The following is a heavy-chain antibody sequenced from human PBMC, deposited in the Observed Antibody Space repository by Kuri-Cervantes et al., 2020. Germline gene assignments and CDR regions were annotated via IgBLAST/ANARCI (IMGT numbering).Heavy chain of an antibody. J-gene: IGHJ4*02. Sequence: GGSLRLSCAASGFTFSSYAMHWVRQAPGKGLEWVAVISYDGSNKYYADSVKGRFTISRDNSKNTLYLQMNSLRAEDTAVYYCARAQVDIVATMEYYFDYWGQGTLVTVSS. D-gene: IGHD5-12*01. CDR1: GFTFSSYA. CDR3: ARAQVDIVATMEYYFDY. V-gene: IGHV3-30-3*01. CDR2: ISYDGSNK.